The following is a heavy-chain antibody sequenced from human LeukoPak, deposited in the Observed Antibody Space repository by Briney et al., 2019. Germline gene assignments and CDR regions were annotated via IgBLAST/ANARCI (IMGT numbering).Heavy chain of an antibody. J-gene: IGHJ4*02. Sequence: SETLSLTCAVYGGSFSGYYWSWIRQPPGKGLEWTGEINHSGSTNYNPSLKSRVTISVDTSKNQFSLKLSSVTAADTAVYYCGAAAEGYYFDYWGQGTLVTVSS. V-gene: IGHV4-34*01. CDR3: GAAAEGYYFDY. CDR1: GGSFSGYY. CDR2: INHSGST. D-gene: IGHD6-13*01.